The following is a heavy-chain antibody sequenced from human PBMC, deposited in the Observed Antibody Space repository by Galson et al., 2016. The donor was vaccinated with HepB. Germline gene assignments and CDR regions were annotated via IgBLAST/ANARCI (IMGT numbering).Heavy chain of an antibody. Sequence: LVKVSCKASGYAFASYNMHWVRQAPGQGLEWMGIINPSGGSTNYAQKFQGRVTMTRDTSTSTVYMELSSLRSEDTAVYYCAYDYGDYNFDYWGQGTLVTVSS. V-gene: IGHV1-46*01. J-gene: IGHJ4*02. D-gene: IGHD4-17*01. CDR2: INPSGGST. CDR3: AYDYGDYNFDY. CDR1: GYAFASYN.